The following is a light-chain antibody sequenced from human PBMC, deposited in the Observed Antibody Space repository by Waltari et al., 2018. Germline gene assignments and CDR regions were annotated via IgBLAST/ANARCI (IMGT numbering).Light chain of an antibody. J-gene: IGLJ3*02. CDR2: DTN. Sequence: QTVVTQEPSLSVSPGGTVTLTCGLISGSVSTTYYPRWYQQAPGQAPRPLIFDTNTRSSGVPDRFSGSILDNKAALTITGAQADDESDYYCVLSMGSGIWVFGGGTKLTVL. CDR3: VLSMGSGIWV. CDR1: SGSVSTTYY. V-gene: IGLV8-61*01.